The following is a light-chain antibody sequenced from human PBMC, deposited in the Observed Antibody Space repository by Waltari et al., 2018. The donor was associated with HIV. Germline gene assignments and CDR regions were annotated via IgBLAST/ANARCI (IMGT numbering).Light chain of an antibody. J-gene: IGKJ4*01. V-gene: IGKV3-20*01. CDR2: GAS. CDR3: QQSGSSPA. CDR1: QSVSYTY. Sequence: EIVLTQSPGTLSLSPGERATLFCRASQSVSYTYLAWYQQKPGQAPRLLIYGASSRATGVPDRFSGSGSGTDFTLTISRLEPEDFAVYYCQQSGSSPAFGGGTKVEIK.